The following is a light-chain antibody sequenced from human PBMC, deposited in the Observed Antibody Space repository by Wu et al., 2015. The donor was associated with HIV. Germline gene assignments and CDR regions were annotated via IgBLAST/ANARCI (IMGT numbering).Light chain of an antibody. CDR3: QQSGASTGP. J-gene: IGKJ1*01. CDR2: AAS. Sequence: EIVLTQSPGTLSLSPGERATLSCRASQTIVNNYLVWFQQKPGQAPSLLIYAASSRATGVPDRFSASGSGTDFTLTISKLEPEDFAVYYCQQSGASTGPFGQGTKVEI. V-gene: IGKV3-20*01. CDR1: QTIVNNY.